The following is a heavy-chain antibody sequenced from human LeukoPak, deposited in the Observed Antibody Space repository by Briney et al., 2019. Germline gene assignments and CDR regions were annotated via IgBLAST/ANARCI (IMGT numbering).Heavy chain of an antibody. CDR3: ARRPLIFGDYGQLNWFDP. V-gene: IGHV5-51*01. J-gene: IGHJ5*02. CDR2: IYPGDSDT. CDR1: GYSFTNYW. D-gene: IGHD4-17*01. Sequence: GESLKISCKGSGYSFTNYWIGWVRQMPGKGLEWMGIIYPGDSDTRYSPSFQGQVTISADKSISTAYLQWSSLKASDTAMYYCARRPLIFGDYGQLNWFDPWGQGTLVTVSS.